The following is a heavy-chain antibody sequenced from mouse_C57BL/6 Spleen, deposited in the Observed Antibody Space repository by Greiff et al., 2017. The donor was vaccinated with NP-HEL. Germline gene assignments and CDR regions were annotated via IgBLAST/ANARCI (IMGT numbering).Heavy chain of an antibody. Sequence: EVQLQESGGGLVKPGGSLKLSCAASGFTFSDYGMHWVRQAPEKGLEWVAYISSGSSTIYYVDTVKGRFTISRDNAKNTLFLQMTSLRSEDTAMYYCARGGVTYAMDYWGQGTSVTVSS. CDR3: ARGGVTYAMDY. D-gene: IGHD2-2*01. CDR2: ISSGSSTI. V-gene: IGHV5-17*01. CDR1: GFTFSDYG. J-gene: IGHJ4*01.